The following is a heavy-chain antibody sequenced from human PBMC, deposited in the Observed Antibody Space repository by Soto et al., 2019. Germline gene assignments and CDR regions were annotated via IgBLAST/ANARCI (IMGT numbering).Heavy chain of an antibody. Sequence: GGSLRLSCAASGFTFSSYSMNWVRQAPGKGLEWVTSISSSSSYIYYADSVKGRLTISRDNAKNTLYLQMNSLRAEDTAVYYCARDAGGYDYASYYFDYWGQGTLVTVSS. CDR2: ISSSSSYI. D-gene: IGHD5-12*01. CDR3: ARDAGGYDYASYYFDY. J-gene: IGHJ4*02. CDR1: GFTFSSYS. V-gene: IGHV3-21*01.